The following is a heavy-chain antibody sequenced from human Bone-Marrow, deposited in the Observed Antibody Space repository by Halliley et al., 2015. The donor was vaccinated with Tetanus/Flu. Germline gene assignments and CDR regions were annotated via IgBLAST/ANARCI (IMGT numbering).Heavy chain of an antibody. D-gene: IGHD3-22*01. V-gene: IGHV3-15*01. CDR3: TTDMRRENSGYYHLSDVFDI. Sequence: SLRLSCAASGFSLTNAWMTWVRQAPGKGLEWVGRIKSKTDGGTTDYAAPVKGRFTISTDDSKNTLFLQMNSLKIEDTAVYYCTTDMRRENSGYYHLSDVFDIWGQGTMVAVSA. J-gene: IGHJ3*02. CDR1: GFSLTNAW. CDR2: IKSKTDGGTT.